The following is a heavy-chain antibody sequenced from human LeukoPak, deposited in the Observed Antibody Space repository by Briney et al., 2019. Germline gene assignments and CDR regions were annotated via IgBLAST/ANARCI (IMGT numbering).Heavy chain of an antibody. CDR2: INPDSGGT. Sequence: GASVKVSCKASGYPFTDYYIHWVRQAPGQGPEWMGWINPDSGGTNYAQNFQGRVTMTRDTSISTAYMELSRLRSDDTAVYYCARPFIETPSLGALDYWGQGTLVTVSS. CDR1: GYPFTDYY. J-gene: IGHJ4*02. CDR3: ARPFIETPSLGALDY. D-gene: IGHD4-23*01. V-gene: IGHV1-2*02.